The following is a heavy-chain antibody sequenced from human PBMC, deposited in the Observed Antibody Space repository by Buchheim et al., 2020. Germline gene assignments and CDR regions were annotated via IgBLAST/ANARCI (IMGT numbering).Heavy chain of an antibody. CDR3: ARAWNYGFDY. Sequence: EVQLLESEGGLVQPGGSLRLSCAASAFTFSSYAMSWVRQAPGKGLEWVSTISSSGGSTSYADSVRGRFTIPRDKTKSTLYLQMNSLRVEDTALYYCARAWNYGFDYWGQGTL. CDR2: ISSSGGST. V-gene: IGHV3-23*01. J-gene: IGHJ4*02. D-gene: IGHD1-7*01. CDR1: AFTFSSYA.